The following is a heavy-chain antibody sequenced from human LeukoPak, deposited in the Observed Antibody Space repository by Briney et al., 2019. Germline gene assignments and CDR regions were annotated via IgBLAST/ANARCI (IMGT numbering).Heavy chain of an antibody. Sequence: PSETLSLTCTVSGGSISSSSYYWDWIRQPPGKGLEWIGSIYYSGSTYYNPSLKSRVTISVDTSKNQFSLKLSSVTAADTAVYYCAKSAERRFDPWGQGTLVTVSS. D-gene: IGHD5-24*01. CDR2: IYYSGST. CDR3: AKSAERRFDP. J-gene: IGHJ5*02. CDR1: GGSISSSSYY. V-gene: IGHV4-39*01.